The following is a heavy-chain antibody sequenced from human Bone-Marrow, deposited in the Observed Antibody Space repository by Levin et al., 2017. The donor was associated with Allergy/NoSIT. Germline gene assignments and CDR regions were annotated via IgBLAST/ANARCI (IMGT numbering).Heavy chain of an antibody. Sequence: GGSLRLSCAASGFTFSNAWMNWVRQAPGKGLEWVGRIKSKTDGGTTDYAAPVKGRFTISRDDSKNTLYLQMNSLKTEDTAVYYCTTLPGYYYDSSGYYYDAFDIWGQGTMVTVSS. D-gene: IGHD3-22*01. J-gene: IGHJ3*02. CDR2: IKSKTDGGTT. V-gene: IGHV3-15*07. CDR1: GFTFSNAW. CDR3: TTLPGYYYDSSGYYYDAFDI.